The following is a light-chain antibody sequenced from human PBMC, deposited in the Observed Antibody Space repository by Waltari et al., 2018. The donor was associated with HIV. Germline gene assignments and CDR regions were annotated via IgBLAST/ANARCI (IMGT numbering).Light chain of an antibody. J-gene: IGLJ2*01. CDR3: AVWGDSLNGPV. Sequence: QSVLTQPPSASGTPGQRVTISCSGSSSNIGSNTVNWSQQLPGTAPKLLIYSNNQRPSGVPDRFSGSKSGTSASLAISGLQSEDEADYYCAVWGDSLNGPVFGGGTKLTVL. CDR2: SNN. CDR1: SSNIGSNT. V-gene: IGLV1-44*01.